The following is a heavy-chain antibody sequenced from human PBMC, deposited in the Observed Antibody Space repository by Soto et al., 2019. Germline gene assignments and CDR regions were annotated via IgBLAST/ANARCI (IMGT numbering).Heavy chain of an antibody. CDR3: ARDLNYYDSSGYRNWFDP. CDR1: GDSVSSNSAA. J-gene: IGHJ5*02. D-gene: IGHD3-22*01. Sequence: SQTLSLTCAISGDSVSSNSAAWNWIRQSPSRGLEWLGRTYYRSKWYNDYAVSVKSRITINPDTSKNQFSLQLNSVTPEDTAVYYFARDLNYYDSSGYRNWFDPWGQGTLVTVSS. CDR2: TYYRSKWYN. V-gene: IGHV6-1*01.